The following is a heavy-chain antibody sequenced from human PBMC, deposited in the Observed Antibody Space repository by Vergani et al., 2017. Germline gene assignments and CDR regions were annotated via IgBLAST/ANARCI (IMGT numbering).Heavy chain of an antibody. CDR3: AKDGVGGYDLRNWYYYYMDG. CDR1: GFTFSSYG. D-gene: IGHD5-12*01. J-gene: IGHJ6*03. CDR2: ISYDGSNK. V-gene: IGHV3-30*18. Sequence: QVQLVESGGGVVQPGRSLRLSCAASGFTFSSYGMHWVRPAPGKGLEWVAVISYDGSNKYYADSVKGRFTISRDNSKNTLYLQMNSLRAEDTAVYYCAKDGVGGYDLRNWYYYYMDGWGKGTTVTVSS.